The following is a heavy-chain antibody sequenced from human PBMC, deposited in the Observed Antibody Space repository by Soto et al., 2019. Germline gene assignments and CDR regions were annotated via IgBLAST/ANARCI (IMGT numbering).Heavy chain of an antibody. CDR1: GGSIRSSSYY. CDR3: ARLLGQEYYIFTGYTNNDY. J-gene: IGHJ4*02. V-gene: IGHV4-39*01. D-gene: IGHD3-9*01. CDR2: IYYSGST. Sequence: WETLSLTCTVSGGSIRSSSYYRGWIRQPQGKGLEWIGSIYYSGSTYYNPSLKSRVTISVDTSKNQFSLKLSSVTAADTAVYYCARLLGQEYYIFTGYTNNDYWGQGNLVTVSS.